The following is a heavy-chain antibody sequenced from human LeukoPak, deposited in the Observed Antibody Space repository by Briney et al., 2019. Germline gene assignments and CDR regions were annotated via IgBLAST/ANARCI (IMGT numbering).Heavy chain of an antibody. Sequence: GGSLRLSCAVSGITLSNYGMSWVRQAPGKGLEWVAGISDSGGSTNYADSVKGRFTISRDNPKNTLYLQMNSLRAEDTAVYFCAKRGVVIRVILVGFHKEAYYFDTWGQGALVTVSS. CDR2: ISDSGGST. D-gene: IGHD3-22*01. CDR1: GITLSNYG. CDR3: AKRGVVIRVILVGFHKEAYYFDT. V-gene: IGHV3-23*01. J-gene: IGHJ4*02.